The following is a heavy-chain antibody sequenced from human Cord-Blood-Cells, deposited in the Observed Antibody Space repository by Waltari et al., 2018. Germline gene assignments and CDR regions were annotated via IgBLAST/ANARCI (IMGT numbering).Heavy chain of an antibody. D-gene: IGHD3-16*01. CDR2: INPKSVGT. J-gene: IGHJ4*02. CDR3: ARVPGGKGGDY. CDR1: GYTFTGYY. Sequence: QVQLVQSGAEVKKPGASVKVSCKASGYTFTGYYMHWVRQAPGQGLESRGWINPKSVGTNYEQKFKGRVTMTMDTSISTAYMGLSRLRSDDTAVYYCARVPGGKGGDYWGQGTLVTVSS. V-gene: IGHV1-2*02.